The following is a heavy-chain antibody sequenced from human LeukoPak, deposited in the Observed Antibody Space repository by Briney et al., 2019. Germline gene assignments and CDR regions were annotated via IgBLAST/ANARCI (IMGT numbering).Heavy chain of an antibody. CDR1: GGSISSSSYY. D-gene: IGHD3-22*01. CDR2: IYYSGST. J-gene: IGHJ2*01. Sequence: SETLSLTCTVSGGSISSSSYYWGWIRQPPGKGLEWIGSIYYSGSTYYNPSLKSRVTISVDTSKNQFSLTLSSVPAADTAVYYCARRAIGYDSSGYYPNWYFDLWGRGTLVTVSS. CDR3: ARRAIGYDSSGYYPNWYFDL. V-gene: IGHV4-39*01.